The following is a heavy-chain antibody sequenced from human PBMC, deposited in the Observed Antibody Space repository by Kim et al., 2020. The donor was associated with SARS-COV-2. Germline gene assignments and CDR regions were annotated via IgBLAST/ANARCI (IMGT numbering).Heavy chain of an antibody. Sequence: YTPSLKSRVTISVDTSKTHVSLKLSSVTAADTAVYYCARVPTTPGYGMDVWGQGTTVTVSS. J-gene: IGHJ6*02. CDR3: ARVPTTPGYGMDV. D-gene: IGHD2-2*01. V-gene: IGHV4-61*03.